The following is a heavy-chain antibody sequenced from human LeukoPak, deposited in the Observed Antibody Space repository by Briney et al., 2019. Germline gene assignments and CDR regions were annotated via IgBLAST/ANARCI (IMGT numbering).Heavy chain of an antibody. Sequence: PGGSLRLSCAASGVTFDDYVMHWVRQAPGKGLEWVSLICGDGGSTYYADSVRGRFTISRDNSKNSLYLQMDSLRTEDTAFYYCAKEIDTLGTNAFDIWGQGTMVTVSS. D-gene: IGHD2-15*01. J-gene: IGHJ3*02. CDR3: AKEIDTLGTNAFDI. CDR1: GVTFDDYV. CDR2: ICGDGGST. V-gene: IGHV3-43*02.